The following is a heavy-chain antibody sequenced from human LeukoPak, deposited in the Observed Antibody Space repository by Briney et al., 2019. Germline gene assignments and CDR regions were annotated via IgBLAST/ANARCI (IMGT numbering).Heavy chain of an antibody. CDR2: IYYSGST. CDR3: ARGGGTWIQLWTQADAFDI. D-gene: IGHD5-18*01. J-gene: IGHJ3*02. Sequence: SETLSLTCTVSGGSISSYYWSWIRQPPGKGLEWSGYIYYSGSTNYNPSLKSRVTISVDTSKNQFSLKLSSVTAADTAVYYCARGGGTWIQLWTQADAFDIWGQGTMVTVSS. V-gene: IGHV4-59*01. CDR1: GGSISSYY.